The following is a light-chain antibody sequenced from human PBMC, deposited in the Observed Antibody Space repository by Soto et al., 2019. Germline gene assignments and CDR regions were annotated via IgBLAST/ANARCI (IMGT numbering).Light chain of an antibody. CDR1: SSDVAPYNY. CDR2: DVN. V-gene: IGLV2-8*01. Sequence: GQSVTISCPRTSSDVAPYNYVSWYQQQPGKALKLLIYDVNERPSGVPHRFSGSKSGNTASLTVSGLQAEDEAEYYCSSYAGSNIRYVFGSGTKVTVL. J-gene: IGLJ1*01. CDR3: SSYAGSNIRYV.